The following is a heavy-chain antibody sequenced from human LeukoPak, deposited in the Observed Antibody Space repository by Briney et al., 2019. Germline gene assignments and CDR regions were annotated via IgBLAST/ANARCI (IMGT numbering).Heavy chain of an antibody. J-gene: IGHJ6*03. D-gene: IGHD3-22*01. Sequence: PGGSLRLSCAASGFTLSSNYMRWDRQAPGKGLEWVSVIYSGGGTYYADSVKGRFIISRDNSKNTLHLQMNSLRVEDTAVYYWARDDRYNYYDTRGYYYYMDVWGKGTTVTVSS. CDR1: GFTLSSNY. CDR2: IYSGGGT. CDR3: ARDDRYNYYDTRGYYYYMDV. V-gene: IGHV3-53*01.